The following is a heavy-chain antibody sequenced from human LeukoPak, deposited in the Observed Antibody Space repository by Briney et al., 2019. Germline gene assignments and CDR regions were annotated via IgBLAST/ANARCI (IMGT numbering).Heavy chain of an antibody. Sequence: KPSETLSLTCTVSGGSISSYYWSWIRQPAGKGLEWIGRIYTSGSTNYNPSLKSRVTMSVDTSKNQFSLKLSSVTAADTAVYYCARGDIYYGSGSYYKGRWFDPWGQGTLVTVSS. D-gene: IGHD3-10*01. CDR1: GGSISSYY. CDR2: IYTSGST. CDR3: ARGDIYYGSGSYYKGRWFDP. V-gene: IGHV4-4*07. J-gene: IGHJ5*02.